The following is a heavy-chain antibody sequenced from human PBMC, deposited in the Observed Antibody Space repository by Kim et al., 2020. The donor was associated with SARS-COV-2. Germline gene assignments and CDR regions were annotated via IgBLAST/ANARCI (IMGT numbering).Heavy chain of an antibody. D-gene: IGHD3-10*01. Sequence: SETLSLTCAVYGGSFSGYYWSWIRQPPGKGLEWIGEINHSGSTNYIPSLKSRVTISVDTSKNQFSLKLNSVTAADTAVYYCARGDYGSGGYPNYGMDVWG. V-gene: IGHV4-34*01. CDR2: INHSGST. J-gene: IGHJ6*01. CDR1: GGSFSGYY. CDR3: ARGDYGSGGYPNYGMDV.